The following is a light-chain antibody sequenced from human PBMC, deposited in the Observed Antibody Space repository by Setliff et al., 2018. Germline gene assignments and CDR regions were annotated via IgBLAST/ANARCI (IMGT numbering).Light chain of an antibody. V-gene: IGLV2-8*01. CDR3: SSYAGSNNYV. Sequence: QSALTQPPSASGSPGQSVTISCTGTSSXXXGXXXXXXXXXXXXXXXXXXXXXXSXRXXXVPDRFSGSKSGNTASLTVSGLQAEDEADYYCSSYAGSNNYVFGTGTKVTVL. CDR2: XXS. CDR1: SSXXXGXXX. J-gene: IGLJ1*01.